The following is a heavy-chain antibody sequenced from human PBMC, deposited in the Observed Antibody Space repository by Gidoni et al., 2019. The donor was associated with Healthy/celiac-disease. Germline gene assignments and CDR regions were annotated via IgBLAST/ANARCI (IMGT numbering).Heavy chain of an antibody. Sequence: EVQLVESGGGFVQPGRSLRLSCAASGFPFDDYAMHGVRQAPGKGLEWVSGISWNSGSIGYADSVKGRFTISRDNAKNSLYLQMNSLRAEDTALYYCAKDKGGVAVAGTREAGAFDIWGQGTMVTVSS. CDR1: GFPFDDYA. CDR2: ISWNSGSI. V-gene: IGHV3-9*01. CDR3: AKDKGGVAVAGTREAGAFDI. D-gene: IGHD6-19*01. J-gene: IGHJ3*02.